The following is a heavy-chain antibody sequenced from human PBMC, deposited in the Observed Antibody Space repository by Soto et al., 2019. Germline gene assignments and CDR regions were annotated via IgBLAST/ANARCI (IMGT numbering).Heavy chain of an antibody. CDR2: IDQDGSAK. D-gene: IGHD6-6*01. CDR1: GFTFSSYW. Sequence: GGSLRLSCAASGFTFSSYWMNWVRQAPGKGLEWVASIDQDGSAKYYVDSVKGRFTISKDNAKNSVYLQMNSLRAEDTAVYYCTRGHSSSPNWFDPWGQGTLVTVSS. J-gene: IGHJ5*02. CDR3: TRGHSSSPNWFDP. V-gene: IGHV3-7*03.